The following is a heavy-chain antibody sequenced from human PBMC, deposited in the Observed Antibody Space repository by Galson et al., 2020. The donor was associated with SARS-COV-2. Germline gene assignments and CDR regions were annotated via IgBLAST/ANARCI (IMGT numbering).Heavy chain of an antibody. D-gene: IGHD2-15*01. Sequence: ETSETLSLTCTVSGGSISSSSYYWGWIRQPPGQGLEWIGSIYYRGSTYYHPSLKSRVTISVDTSKNQFSLKLSSVTAADTAVYYCARHRIYCSGGSCYSGWFDPWGQGTLVTVSS. CDR1: GGSISSSSYY. V-gene: IGHV4-39*01. J-gene: IGHJ5*02. CDR3: ARHRIYCSGGSCYSGWFDP. CDR2: IYYRGST.